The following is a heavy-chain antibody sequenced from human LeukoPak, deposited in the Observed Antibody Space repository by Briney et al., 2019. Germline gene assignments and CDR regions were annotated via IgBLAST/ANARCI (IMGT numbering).Heavy chain of an antibody. J-gene: IGHJ4*02. CDR2: ISSSGSTI. Sequence: GGSLRLSCAASGFTFSSYEMNWVRQAPGKGLEWITYISSSGSTIYYADYVKDRFTVSRDNAKNSLYLQMNNLRAEDTALYYCGRDRVGGRGYSLDYLGQGTLVTVSS. CDR3: GRDRVGGRGYSLDY. V-gene: IGHV3-48*03. D-gene: IGHD5-18*01. CDR1: GFTFSSYE.